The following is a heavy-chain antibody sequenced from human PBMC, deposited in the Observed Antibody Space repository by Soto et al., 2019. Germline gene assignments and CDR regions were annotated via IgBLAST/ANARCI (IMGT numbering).Heavy chain of an antibody. CDR1: GFTFTSSA. CDR2: IVVGRCNT. CDR3: AAGFYYYYGMDV. J-gene: IGHJ6*02. Sequence: SVKVSCKASGFTFTSSAVQGVRQARGQRREWIGWIVVGRCNTNYAQKFEERVTITRDMSTSTAYMELSSLRSEDTAVYYCAAGFYYYYGMDVWGQGTTVTVSS. V-gene: IGHV1-58*01.